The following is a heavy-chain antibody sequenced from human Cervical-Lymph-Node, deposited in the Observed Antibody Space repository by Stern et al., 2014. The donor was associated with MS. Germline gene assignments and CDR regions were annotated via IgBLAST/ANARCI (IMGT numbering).Heavy chain of an antibody. CDR2: VYHGGAT. Sequence: QVQLQASGPGLVKPSETLSLTCAVSGDSISSYTHYWAWIRQPPGKGLEWIGIVYHGGATNSNPSLKSPVPISVDPSKNHFSVGLNSVPAADTAVYYCAKHACTGAACPFDLWGQGTLVTVSS. CDR3: AKHACTGAACPFDL. CDR1: GDSISSYTHY. V-gene: IGHV4-39*01. D-gene: IGHD2-8*02. J-gene: IGHJ4*02.